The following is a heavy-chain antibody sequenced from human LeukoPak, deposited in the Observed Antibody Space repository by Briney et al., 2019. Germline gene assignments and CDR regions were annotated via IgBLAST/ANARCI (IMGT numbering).Heavy chain of an antibody. V-gene: IGHV4-39*07. J-gene: IGHJ3*02. CDR1: GGSISGSSSY. Sequence: SETLSLTCSVSGGSISGSSSYWGWIRQPPGKGLEWIGSIYYSGSTYDNPALKSRVTISVDTSKNQFSLRLSSVTAADTAVYYCARAVAGDDAFDIWGQGTMVTVSS. CDR2: IYYSGST. CDR3: ARAVAGDDAFDI. D-gene: IGHD6-19*01.